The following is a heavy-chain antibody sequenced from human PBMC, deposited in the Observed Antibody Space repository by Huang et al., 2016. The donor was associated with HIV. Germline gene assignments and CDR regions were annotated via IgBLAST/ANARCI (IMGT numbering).Heavy chain of an antibody. CDR2: ISGYNGNT. CDR3: ARGGGIQLWLLGYYYMDV. V-gene: IGHV1-18*01. CDR1: GYTFSSFG. Sequence: QVQLVQSGAEVKKPGASVKVSCKASGYTFSSFGISWVRKAPGQGLEWGGWISGYNGNTKFAQKFQGRLTMTTDTSTSTAYMELRSRRSDDTAVYYCARGGGIQLWLLGYYYMDVWGNGTTVTVSS. D-gene: IGHD5-18*01. J-gene: IGHJ6*03.